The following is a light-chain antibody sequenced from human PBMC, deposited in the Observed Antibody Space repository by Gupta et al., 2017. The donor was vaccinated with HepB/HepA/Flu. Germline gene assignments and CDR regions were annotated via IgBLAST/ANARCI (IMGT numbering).Light chain of an antibody. CDR3: CSHAGSTTYFV. Sequence: QSALTQPASVSGSPGQSITISCTGTSSDVGSYNIVSWYQQHPGKAPQLMIYEVSKRPSGVSTRFSGSKSGNTASLTITGLQAEEEAEYYCCSHAGSTTYFVFGGGTKMTVL. CDR1: SSDVGSYNI. J-gene: IGLJ2*01. CDR2: EVS. V-gene: IGLV2-23*02.